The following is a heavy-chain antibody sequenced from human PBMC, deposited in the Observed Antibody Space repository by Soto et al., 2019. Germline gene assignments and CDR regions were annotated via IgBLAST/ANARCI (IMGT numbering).Heavy chain of an antibody. CDR3: AGYCSGGSCYSVVV. V-gene: IGHV1-69*13. CDR1: GGTFSSYA. D-gene: IGHD2-15*01. J-gene: IGHJ4*02. Sequence: ASVKVSCKASGGTFSSYAISWVRQAPGQGLEWMGGIIPIFGTANYAQKFQGRVAITADESTSTAYMELSSLRSEDTAVYYCAGYCSGGSCYSVVVWGQGTLVTVSS. CDR2: IIPIFGTA.